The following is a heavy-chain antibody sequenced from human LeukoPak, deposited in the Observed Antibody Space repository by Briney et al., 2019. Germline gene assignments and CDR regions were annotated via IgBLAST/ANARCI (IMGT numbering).Heavy chain of an antibody. CDR2: ITTSSTYI. V-gene: IGHV3-21*01. J-gene: IGHJ4*02. CDR3: ARHRTASDY. Sequence: KPGGSLRLSCAASGFSFSDFTMTWVRQAPGKGLEWVSSITTSSTYIYFADSLEGRFTISRDNAKNSLYLQVTSLRAEDTAVYYCARHRTASDYWGQGTLVTVSS. CDR1: GFSFSDFT. D-gene: IGHD3-16*02.